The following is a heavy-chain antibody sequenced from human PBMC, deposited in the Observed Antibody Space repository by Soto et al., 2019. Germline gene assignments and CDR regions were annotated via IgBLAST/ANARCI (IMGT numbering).Heavy chain of an antibody. CDR3: AGDRPAYLEWMFQRGWFDP. V-gene: IGHV1-18*04. CDR2: ISPYSGNT. Sequence: ASLKVSCKASGYTFTNYGFNWLRQAPGQALEWMGWISPYSGNTNFAQTFKGRLSMTTDASTRTAYMELRSLTSDDTAVYYCAGDRPAYLEWMFQRGWFDPCSHLTVVTASS. J-gene: IGHJ5*02. CDR1: GYTFTNYG. D-gene: IGHD3-3*01.